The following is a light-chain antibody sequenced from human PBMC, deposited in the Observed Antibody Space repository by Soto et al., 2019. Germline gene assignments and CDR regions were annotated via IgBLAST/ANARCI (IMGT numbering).Light chain of an antibody. CDR3: QQLNSHRV. CDR1: QGISSY. Sequence: DIQLTQSPSFLSASVGDRVTITSRASQGISSYFAWYQQKPGKAPXXLIYAASTSQSGVPSRFSGSGSGTEFTLTISSLQPEDFATYYCQQLNSHRVFGQGTQVDIK. V-gene: IGKV1-9*01. CDR2: AAS. J-gene: IGKJ1*01.